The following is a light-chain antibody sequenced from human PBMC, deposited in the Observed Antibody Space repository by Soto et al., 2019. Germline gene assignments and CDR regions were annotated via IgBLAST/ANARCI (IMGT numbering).Light chain of an antibody. CDR3: QQYVTSPPGYT. CDR1: QTISNTY. J-gene: IGKJ2*01. CDR2: GAS. Sequence: EIVLAQSPGTLSLSPGERATLSCRTSQTISNTYLAWYQHKPGQAPRLLIYGASNRATGIPDRFSGSGSGTDFSLTIGRVEPADFAVYYCQQYVTSPPGYTFGQGTRLETK. V-gene: IGKV3-20*01.